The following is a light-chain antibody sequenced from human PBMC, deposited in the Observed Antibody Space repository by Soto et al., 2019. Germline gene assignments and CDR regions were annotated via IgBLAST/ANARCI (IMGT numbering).Light chain of an antibody. CDR1: SSNIGSNS. V-gene: IGLV1-44*01. CDR3: ASWDDYLNGVV. Sequence: QSVLTQPPSASGTPGQRVTISCSGSSSNIGSNSVNWYQKFPATAPKLLIYGNTQRPSGVPARFSGSKSGTSASLAISGLHSEDEDDYDCASWDDYLNGVVFGGGTKVTVL. J-gene: IGLJ3*02. CDR2: GNT.